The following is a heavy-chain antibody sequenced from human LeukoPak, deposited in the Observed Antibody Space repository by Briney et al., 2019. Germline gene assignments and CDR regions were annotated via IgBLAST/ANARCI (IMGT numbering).Heavy chain of an antibody. Sequence: PSETLSLTCTVSGGSISSYYWSWIRQPPGKGLEWIGYIYYSGSTNYNPSLKSRVTISVDTSKNQFSLKLSSVTAADTAVYYCARRYYYDDARFDDWGQGTLVTVSP. V-gene: IGHV4-59*08. CDR1: GGSISSYY. D-gene: IGHD3-22*01. J-gene: IGHJ4*02. CDR3: ARRYYYDDARFDD. CDR2: IYYSGST.